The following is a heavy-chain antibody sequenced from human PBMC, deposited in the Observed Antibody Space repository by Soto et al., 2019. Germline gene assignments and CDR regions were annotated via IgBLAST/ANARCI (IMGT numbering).Heavy chain of an antibody. CDR1: GGSFSGYY. V-gene: IGHV4-34*01. D-gene: IGHD6-6*01. J-gene: IGHJ4*02. CDR3: ARDRLAARPGYYFDY. Sequence: SETLSLTCAVYGGSFSGYYWSWIRQPPGKGLEWIGEINHSGSTNYNPSLKSRVTISVDTSKNQFSLKLSSVTAADTAVYYCARDRLAARPGYYFDYWGQGTLVTVSS. CDR2: INHSGST.